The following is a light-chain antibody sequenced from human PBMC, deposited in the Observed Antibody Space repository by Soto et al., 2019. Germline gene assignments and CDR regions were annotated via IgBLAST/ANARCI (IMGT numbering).Light chain of an antibody. Sequence: DIQMTQSPSTLSASVGDRVTITCRASQSISSWLAWYQQKPGKAPKLLIYKATSLESGVPSRFSGSGSGTEFTLTISSLQPDDFATYYCQQYNSYPYTFGQGTKLEIK. CDR2: KAT. CDR1: QSISSW. CDR3: QQYNSYPYT. V-gene: IGKV1-5*03. J-gene: IGKJ2*01.